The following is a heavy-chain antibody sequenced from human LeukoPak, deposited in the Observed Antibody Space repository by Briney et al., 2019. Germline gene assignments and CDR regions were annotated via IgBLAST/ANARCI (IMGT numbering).Heavy chain of an antibody. CDR2: INHGGST. D-gene: IGHD2-15*01. CDR3: ARDIPLGVVAATGDY. CDR1: GGSFSGDF. V-gene: IGHV4-34*01. J-gene: IGHJ4*02. Sequence: SETLSLTCAVYGGSFSGDFWSWIRQSPGKGLEWIGEINHGGSTTYNPSLQSRVTMSVDTSTNQISLKMTSVTAADTAVYYCARDIPLGVVAATGDYWGQGTLVTVSS.